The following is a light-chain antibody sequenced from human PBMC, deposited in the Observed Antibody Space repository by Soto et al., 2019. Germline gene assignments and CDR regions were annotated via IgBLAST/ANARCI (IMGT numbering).Light chain of an antibody. J-gene: IGLJ1*01. V-gene: IGLV2-14*03. CDR2: DVS. CDR3: RSYTTGPPYV. Sequence: QSALTQPASVSGSPGQSITISCTGTSSDVGRYKYVSWYQQLPGKAPKLIIYDVSDRPSGISSRFSGSKSGSTASLTISGLQAEDYADYYCRSYTTGPPYVRGTGTKLNVL. CDR1: SSDVGRYKY.